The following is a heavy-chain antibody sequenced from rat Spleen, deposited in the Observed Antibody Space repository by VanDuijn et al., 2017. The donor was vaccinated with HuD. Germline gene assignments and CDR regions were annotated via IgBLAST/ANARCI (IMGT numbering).Heavy chain of an antibody. D-gene: IGHD1-9*01. CDR3: ARGVYGYNPYWYFDF. Sequence: EVQLQESGPGLVKPSQSLSLTCSVTGYSITSTYRWNWIRKFPGNKLEWMGYINSAGSTNYNPSLKSRISITRDTSKNQFCLQLNSVTTEDTATYYCARGVYGYNPYWYFDFWGPGTMVTVSS. V-gene: IGHV3-3*01. J-gene: IGHJ1*01. CDR1: GYSITSTYR. CDR2: INSAGST.